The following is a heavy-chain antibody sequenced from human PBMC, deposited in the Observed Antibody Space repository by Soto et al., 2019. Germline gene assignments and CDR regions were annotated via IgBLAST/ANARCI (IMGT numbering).Heavy chain of an antibody. D-gene: IGHD6-19*01. CDR1: GFTFSSYA. Sequence: EVQLLESGGGLVQPGGSLRLSCAASGFTFSSYAMSWVRQAPGKGLEWVSAISGSGGSTYYADSVKGRFTISRDNSKKTLYLQMNSLRAEDTAVYCCAKGCGSGWTGGYYYGMDVWGQGTTVTVSS. CDR3: AKGCGSGWTGGYYYGMDV. V-gene: IGHV3-23*01. CDR2: ISGSGGST. J-gene: IGHJ6*02.